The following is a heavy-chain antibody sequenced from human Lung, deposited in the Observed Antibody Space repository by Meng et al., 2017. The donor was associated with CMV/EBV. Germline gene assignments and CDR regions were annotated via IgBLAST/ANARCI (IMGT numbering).Heavy chain of an antibody. CDR1: GFTFSNAW. D-gene: IGHD2-2*01. J-gene: IGHJ4*02. V-gene: IGHV3-15*01. CDR3: TTEAFGPLEYQLLEGNY. Sequence: SCAASGFTFSNAWMSWVRQAPGKGLEWVGRIKSKTDGGTTDYAAPVKGRFTISRDDSKNTLYLQMNSLKTEDTAVYYCTTEAFGPLEYQLLEGNYWXQGTLVTFSS. CDR2: IKSKTDGGTT.